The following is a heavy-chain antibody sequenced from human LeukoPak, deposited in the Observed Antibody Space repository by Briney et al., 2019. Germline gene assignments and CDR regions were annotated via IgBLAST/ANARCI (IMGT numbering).Heavy chain of an antibody. Sequence: GESLKISSETSGFYFMTYWIGWVRRLPGKGLEWMGIIYPHDSDTRYSPSFQGQVTFSVDKSMNTAYLQWGSLKASDTAMYYCARRRIVGSGWYDGAFDIWGQGTTVTVSS. CDR3: ARRRIVGSGWYDGAFDI. CDR1: GFYFMTYW. J-gene: IGHJ3*02. V-gene: IGHV5-51*01. D-gene: IGHD6-19*01. CDR2: IYPHDSDT.